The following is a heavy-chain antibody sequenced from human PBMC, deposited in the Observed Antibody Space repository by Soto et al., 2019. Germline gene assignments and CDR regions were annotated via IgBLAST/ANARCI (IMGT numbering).Heavy chain of an antibody. CDR2: MSGSSSTT. V-gene: IGHV3-23*01. CDR1: GLTFSNYA. D-gene: IGHD6-19*01. CDR3: CIANVPTVRVDPSHPLKPVSSGMSHPVDI. J-gene: IGHJ3*02. Sequence: PGGSLRLSCATSGLTFSNYAMSWVRQAPGGGLEWVSSMSGSSSTTYYADSVRGRFTISRDRSKNTLYLQMSSLRAEDTALESLCIANVPTVRVDPSHPLKPVSSGMSHPVDI.